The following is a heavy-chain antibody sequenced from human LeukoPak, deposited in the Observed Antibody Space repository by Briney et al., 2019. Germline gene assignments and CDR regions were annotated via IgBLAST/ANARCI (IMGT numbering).Heavy chain of an antibody. CDR2: ISYDGSNR. CDR3: ATELRILSWGVDAFDI. V-gene: IGHV3-30*04. Sequence: PGGSLILSCAASGFNFNSYAVHWVRQAPGKGLEWVAFISYDGSNRNHADSVKGRFTISRDTSKTTLYLQMNSLRAEDTAVYYCATELRILSWGVDAFDIWGQGTMVTVCS. J-gene: IGHJ3*02. CDR1: GFNFNSYA. D-gene: IGHD3-16*01.